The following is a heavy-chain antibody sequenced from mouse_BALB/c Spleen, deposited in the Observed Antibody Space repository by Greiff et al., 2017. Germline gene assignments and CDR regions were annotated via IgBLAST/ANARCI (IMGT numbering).Heavy chain of an antibody. V-gene: IGHV10-1*02. J-gene: IGHJ4*01. Sequence: EVQLVESGGGLVQPKGSLKLSCAASGFTFNTYAMNWVRQAPGKGLEWVARIRSKSNNYATYYADSVKDRFTISRDDSQSMLYLQMNNLKTEDTAMYYCVRHYGSSYYAMDYWGQGTSVTVSS. CDR3: VRHYGSSYYAMDY. CDR2: IRSKSNNYAT. CDR1: GFTFNTYA. D-gene: IGHD1-1*01.